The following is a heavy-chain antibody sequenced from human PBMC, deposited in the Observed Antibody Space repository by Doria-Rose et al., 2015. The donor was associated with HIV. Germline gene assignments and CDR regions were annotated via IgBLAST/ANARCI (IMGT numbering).Heavy chain of an antibody. Sequence: QVTLKEPGPVLVKPTETLTLTCTVSGVSLSSPGMGVSCIRQPPGKALEWLANIFSDDERSYRTSLKSRLTISRGTSKCQVVLTMTDMDPVDTATYYCARIKSSRWYHKYYFDFWGQGTLVIVSA. CDR3: ARIKSSRWYHKYYFDF. CDR1: GVSLSSPGMG. V-gene: IGHV2-26*01. CDR2: IFSDDER. D-gene: IGHD6-13*01. J-gene: IGHJ4*02.